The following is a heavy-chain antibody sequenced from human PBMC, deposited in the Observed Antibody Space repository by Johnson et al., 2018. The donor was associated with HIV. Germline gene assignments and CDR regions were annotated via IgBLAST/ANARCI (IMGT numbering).Heavy chain of an antibody. V-gene: IGHV3-66*01. CDR1: GFTFDDYG. CDR2: IYSGGST. J-gene: IGHJ3*02. Sequence: VHLVESGGGVVRPGGSLRLSCAASGFTFDDYGMSWVRQAPGKGLEWVSVIYSGGSTYYADSVKGRFTISRDNSKNTLYLQMNSLRAGDTAVYYCARGFDAFDIWGQGTMVTVSS. CDR3: ARGFDAFDI.